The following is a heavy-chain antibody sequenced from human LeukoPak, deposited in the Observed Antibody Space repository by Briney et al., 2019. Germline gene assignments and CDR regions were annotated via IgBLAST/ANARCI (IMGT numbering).Heavy chain of an antibody. CDR2: ISDTVRDT. Sequence: GGSLRLSCAASGFTFSAYGMSWVRQAPGKGLEWVSHISDTVRDTWYANSVKGRFIISRGNSRDTVYLQMSSLRPEDTALYFCAKDNYGGIFASWGQGTLVTVSS. V-gene: IGHV3-23*01. D-gene: IGHD4-17*01. J-gene: IGHJ4*02. CDR3: AKDNYGGIFAS. CDR1: GFTFSAYG.